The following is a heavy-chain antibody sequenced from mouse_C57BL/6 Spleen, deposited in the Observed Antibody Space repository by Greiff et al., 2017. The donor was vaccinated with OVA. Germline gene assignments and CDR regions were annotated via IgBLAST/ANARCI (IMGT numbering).Heavy chain of an antibody. CDR3: ARSRYSPLVVDYYAIDY. Sequence: QVQLQQPGTELVKPGASVKLSCKASGYTFTSYWMHWVKQRPGQGLEWIGNINPSNGGTNYNEKFKSKATLTVDKSSSTAYMQLSSLTSEDSAVYYCARSRYSPLVVDYYAIDYWGQGTSVTVSS. CDR2: INPSNGGT. CDR1: GYTFTSYW. J-gene: IGHJ4*01. D-gene: IGHD1-1*01. V-gene: IGHV1-53*01.